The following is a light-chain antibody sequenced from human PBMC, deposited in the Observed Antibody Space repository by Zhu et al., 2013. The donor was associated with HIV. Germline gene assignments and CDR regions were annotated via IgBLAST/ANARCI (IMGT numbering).Light chain of an antibody. J-gene: IGKJ1*01. V-gene: IGKV3-20*01. CDR1: QRVSTTS. CDR3: LHYGTSIRT. Sequence: EIVLTQSPDTLSLSPGERASLSCRASQRVSTTSLSWYQQRPGQPPRLLIFATSNRATDVPDRFSGSGSGTDFTLTISSLEPEDFAVFYCLHYGTSIRTFGQGTKVEI. CDR2: ATS.